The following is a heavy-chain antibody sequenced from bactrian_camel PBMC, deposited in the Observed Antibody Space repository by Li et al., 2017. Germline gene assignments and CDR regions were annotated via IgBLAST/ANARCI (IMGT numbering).Heavy chain of an antibody. D-gene: IGHD5*01. J-gene: IGHJ4*01. V-gene: IGHV3S53*01. CDR2: ITPGGST. CDR1: GYTYSRYC. Sequence: HVQLVESGGGSVQAGQSLRLSCAVSGYTYSRYCMAWFRQAPGKEREWVAAITPGGSTTYADSVKGRFTISQNNAKTTTWLQMNNLKLDDTAMYYCAPDSSPQMGCYWTRGTQVTVS. CDR3: APDSSPQMGCY.